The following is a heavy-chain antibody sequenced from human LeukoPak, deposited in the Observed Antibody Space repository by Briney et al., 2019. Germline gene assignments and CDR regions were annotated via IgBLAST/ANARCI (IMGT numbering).Heavy chain of an antibody. CDR3: ARVGSYVADY. CDR2: IYHSGTT. V-gene: IGHV4-30-2*05. D-gene: IGHD1-26*01. Sequence: SQTLSLTCTVSGASIGSGAFYWNWIRQPPGKGLEWIGYIYHSGTTYYNPSLKSRVTISVDVTKNQFSLQLTSVTAADTAVYFCARVGSYVADYWGQGTLVTVSS. CDR1: GASIGSGAFY. J-gene: IGHJ4*02.